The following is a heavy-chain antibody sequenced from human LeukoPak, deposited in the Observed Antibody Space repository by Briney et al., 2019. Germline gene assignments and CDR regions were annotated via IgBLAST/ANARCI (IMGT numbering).Heavy chain of an antibody. D-gene: IGHD2-2*02. V-gene: IGHV1-69*01. CDR1: GGTFSSYA. CDR2: IIAILGTA. CDR3: ARSYCSSTSCYMDYYSYGMDV. J-gene: IGHJ6*02. Sequence: SVKVSCKASGGTFSSYAISWVRQAPGQGLEWMGGIIAILGTANYAQKYQGRVTITSDESTSTAYMELSSMRSEDTAVYYCARSYCSSTSCYMDYYSYGMDVWGQGTTVTVS.